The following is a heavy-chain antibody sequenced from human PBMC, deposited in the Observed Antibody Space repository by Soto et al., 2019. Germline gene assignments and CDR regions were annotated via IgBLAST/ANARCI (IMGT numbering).Heavy chain of an antibody. CDR3: GRVGANPSDY. CDR1: GASFSGYS. J-gene: IGHJ4*02. D-gene: IGHD1-26*01. V-gene: IGHV4-34*01. Sequence: QVQLQQWGAGLLKPSETLSLTCAVHGASFSGYSWSWIRQPPGKGLEWIGDIEHSGSTNYNSSLRSRVTISLDTSKNHFSLKLNSVTAADTAVYYCGRVGANPSDYWGQGTLVTVSS. CDR2: IEHSGST.